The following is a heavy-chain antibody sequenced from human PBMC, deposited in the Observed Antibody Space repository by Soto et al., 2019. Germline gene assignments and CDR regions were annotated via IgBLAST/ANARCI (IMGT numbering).Heavy chain of an antibody. V-gene: IGHV1-69*06. Sequence: QLQLVQSVAEVKKSGSSVKVSCKASGGTSSNFVITWVRQVPGHGLEWLGGILPMFGAVKYAQKFQDRLTITADRSSNTAAMELGSLRPDDTAVYFCARPKRSGYDRGDSYYHTRDVWGHGTTVTVS. CDR2: ILPMFGAV. J-gene: IGHJ6*02. CDR3: ARPKRSGYDRGDSYYHTRDV. CDR1: GGTSSNFV. D-gene: IGHD3-3*01.